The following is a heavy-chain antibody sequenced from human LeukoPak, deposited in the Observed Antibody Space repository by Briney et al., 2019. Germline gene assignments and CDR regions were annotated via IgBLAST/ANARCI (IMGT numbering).Heavy chain of an antibody. D-gene: IGHD4-17*01. CDR2: IYYSGST. Sequence: PSGTLSLTCTVSGGSISRYYWSWIRQPPGRGLEWIGYIYYSGSTDYNPSLKSRVTISVDTSKNQFSLKLRSVTAADTAVYYCARDVGGDDGYYFDYWGQGTLVTVSS. CDR1: GGSISRYY. V-gene: IGHV4-59*01. CDR3: ARDVGGDDGYYFDY. J-gene: IGHJ4*02.